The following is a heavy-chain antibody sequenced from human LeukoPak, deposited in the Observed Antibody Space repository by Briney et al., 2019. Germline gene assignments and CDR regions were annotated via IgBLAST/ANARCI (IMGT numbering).Heavy chain of an antibody. D-gene: IGHD2-15*01. J-gene: IGHJ6*02. CDR2: IIPIFGTA. V-gene: IGHV1-69*01. CDR3: ARVPMVDSYYYYGMDV. Sequence: SVKVSCKASGGTFSSYAISWVRQAPGQGLEWMGGIIPIFGTANYAQKFQGRVTITADESTSTAYMELSSLRSEDTAVYYCARVPMVDSYYYYGMDVWAKGPRSPSP. CDR1: GGTFSSYA.